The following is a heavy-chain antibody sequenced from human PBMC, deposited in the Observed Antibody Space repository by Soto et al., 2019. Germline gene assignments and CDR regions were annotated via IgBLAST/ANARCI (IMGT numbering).Heavy chain of an antibody. Sequence: QVQLVQSGAEVKKPGASVKVSCKDSGYTFTSYGISWVRQAPGQGLEWMGWISVYNGNTKYAQKFQGRVTMTTDTSTSTADMELRSLRSDDTAVYYCARDGPYNNGWNYFDYWGQGTLVTVSS. D-gene: IGHD6-19*01. CDR2: ISVYNGNT. CDR1: GYTFTSYG. J-gene: IGHJ4*02. V-gene: IGHV1-18*01. CDR3: ARDGPYNNGWNYFDY.